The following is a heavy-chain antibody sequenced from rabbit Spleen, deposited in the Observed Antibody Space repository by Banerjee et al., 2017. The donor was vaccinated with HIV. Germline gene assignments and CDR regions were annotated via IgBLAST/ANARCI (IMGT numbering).Heavy chain of an antibody. V-gene: IGHV1S40*01. CDR2: IELGSSGFT. CDR1: GVSFSISSY. J-gene: IGHJ6*01. Sequence: QSLEESGGDLVKPGASLTLTCTASGVSFSISSYMCWVRQAPGKGLEWIVCIELGSSGFTYFASWAKGRFTISKTSSTTVTLQMTSLTAADTATYFCARDTGSSFSTYGMDLWGPGTLVTVS. D-gene: IGHD8-1*01. CDR3: ARDTGSSFSTYGMDL.